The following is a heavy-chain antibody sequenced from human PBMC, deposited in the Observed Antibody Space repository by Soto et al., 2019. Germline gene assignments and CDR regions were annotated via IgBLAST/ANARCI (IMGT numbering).Heavy chain of an antibody. CDR1: GYTFTSYD. CDR3: ARGAGAFWSGYHSPFDY. Sequence: QVQLVQSGAEVKKPGASVKVSCKASGYTFTSYDINWVRQATGQGLEWMGWMNPNRGNTGYAQKFQGRVTMTRNTSISTAYMELSSLRSEDTAVYYCARGAGAFWSGYHSPFDYWGQGTLVTVSS. V-gene: IGHV1-8*01. J-gene: IGHJ4*02. D-gene: IGHD3-3*01. CDR2: MNPNRGNT.